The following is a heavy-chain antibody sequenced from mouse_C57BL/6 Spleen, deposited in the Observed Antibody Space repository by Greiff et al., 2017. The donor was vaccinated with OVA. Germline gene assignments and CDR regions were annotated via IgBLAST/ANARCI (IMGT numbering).Heavy chain of an antibody. V-gene: IGHV1-80*01. D-gene: IGHD2-2*01. Sequence: LVESGAELVKPGASVKISCKASGYAFSSYWMNWVKQRPGKGLEWIGQIYPGDGDTNYNGKFKGKATLTADKSSSTAYMQLSSLTSEDSAVYFCARDGYDEGYAMDYWGQGTSVTVSS. J-gene: IGHJ4*01. CDR1: GYAFSSYW. CDR3: ARDGYDEGYAMDY. CDR2: IYPGDGDT.